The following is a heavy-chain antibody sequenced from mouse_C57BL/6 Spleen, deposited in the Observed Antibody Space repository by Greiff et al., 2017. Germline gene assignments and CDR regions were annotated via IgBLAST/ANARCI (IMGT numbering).Heavy chain of an antibody. CDR2: IDPEGGDT. D-gene: IGHD2-3*01. Sequence: EVKLMESGAELVRPGASVKLSCTASGFNIKDYSMHWVQQRPEQGLEWIGRIDPEGGDTEYASQFRGKATMTADTTSNTAYLQLSSLTSEDTAVYCCTTLVDGYSGYFDYWGQGTTLTVSS. V-gene: IGHV14-1*01. CDR1: GFNIKDYS. CDR3: TTLVDGYSGYFDY. J-gene: IGHJ2*01.